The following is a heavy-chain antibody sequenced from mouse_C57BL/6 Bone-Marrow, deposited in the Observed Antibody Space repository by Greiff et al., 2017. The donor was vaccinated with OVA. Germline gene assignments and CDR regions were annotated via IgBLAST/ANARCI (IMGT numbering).Heavy chain of an antibody. CDR3: ARVYYGSGSY. CDR2: IDPSDSYT. J-gene: IGHJ2*01. CDR1: GYTFTSYW. Sequence: QVQLQQPGAELVMPGASVKLSCKASGYTFTSYWMHWVKQRPGQGLEWIGEIDPSDSYTNYNQKFKGKSTLTVDKSSSTAYMQLSSLTSEDSAVYYCARVYYGSGSYWGQGTTLTVSS. V-gene: IGHV1-69*01. D-gene: IGHD1-1*01.